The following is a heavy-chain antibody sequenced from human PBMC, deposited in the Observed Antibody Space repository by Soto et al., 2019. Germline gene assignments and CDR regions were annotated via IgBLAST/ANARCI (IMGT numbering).Heavy chain of an antibody. CDR3: ASVRAVAGTLLFYY. CDR1: GGTFSSYA. Sequence: SLKVSCEASGGTFSSYAISWVRQAPGQGLEWMGGIIPIFGTANYAQKFQGRVTITADESTSTAYMELSSLRSEDTAGYYCASVRAVAGTLLFYYWGQRTLITVSS. CDR2: IIPIFGTA. V-gene: IGHV1-69*13. D-gene: IGHD6-19*01. J-gene: IGHJ4*02.